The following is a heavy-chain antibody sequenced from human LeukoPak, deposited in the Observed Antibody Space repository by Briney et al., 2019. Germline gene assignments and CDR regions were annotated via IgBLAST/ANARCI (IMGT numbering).Heavy chain of an antibody. V-gene: IGHV1-18*01. CDR1: GYTFTTYG. CDR2: ISTDNGDT. D-gene: IGHD6-13*01. CDR3: ARDRRLGIAAAGT. J-gene: IGHJ5*02. Sequence: ASVKVSCKSSGYTFTTYGITWVRQAPGQGLEWMGWISTDNGDTNYAQKLQGRVTMTTDTSTSTAYMELRSLRSDDTAVYYCARDRRLGIAAAGTWGQGTLVTVSS.